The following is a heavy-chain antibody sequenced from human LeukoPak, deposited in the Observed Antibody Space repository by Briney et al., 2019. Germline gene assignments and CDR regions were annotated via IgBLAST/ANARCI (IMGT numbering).Heavy chain of an antibody. CDR2: ISYDGSNK. V-gene: IGHV3-30*04. J-gene: IGHJ3*02. Sequence: GGSLRLSCAASGFTFSSYAMHWVRQAPGRGLEWVAVISYDGSNKYYADSVKGRFTISRDNSKNTLYLQMNSLRAEDTAVYYCARDPLWVLAAADPDDAFDIWGQGTMVTVSS. CDR1: GFTFSSYA. CDR3: ARDPLWVLAAADPDDAFDI. D-gene: IGHD6-13*01.